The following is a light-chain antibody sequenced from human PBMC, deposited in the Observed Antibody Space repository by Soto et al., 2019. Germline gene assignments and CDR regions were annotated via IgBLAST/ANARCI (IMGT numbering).Light chain of an antibody. Sequence: EIVLTQSPGTLSLSPGERATLSCRASQSVSSSYLAWYQQTPGQAPRLLIYGASSRATGIPDRFSGSGSGTDFTLTISRLEPEDFAVYYCHQYGSSPRTFGQGTKVEIK. CDR1: QSVSSSY. CDR2: GAS. J-gene: IGKJ1*01. CDR3: HQYGSSPRT. V-gene: IGKV3-20*01.